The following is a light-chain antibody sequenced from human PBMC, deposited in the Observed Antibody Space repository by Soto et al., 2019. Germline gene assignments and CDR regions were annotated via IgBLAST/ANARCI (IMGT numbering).Light chain of an antibody. J-gene: IGLJ2*01. CDR3: QSHDSSLSGLVV. Sequence: QAVVTQPPSVSGAPGQRVTISCTGSSSNIGAGYDVHWYQQLPGTAPKLLIYGDNNRPSGVPDRFSGSKSGTSASLAITGLQAEDEADYYCQSHDSSLSGLVVFGGGTKVTVL. V-gene: IGLV1-40*01. CDR1: SSNIGAGYD. CDR2: GDN.